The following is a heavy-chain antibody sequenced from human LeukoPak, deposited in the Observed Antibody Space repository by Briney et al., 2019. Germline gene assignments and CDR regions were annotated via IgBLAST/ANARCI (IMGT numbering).Heavy chain of an antibody. CDR2: IIPIFGTA. Sequence: SVKVSCKASGGTFSSYAISWVRQAPGQGLEWMGGIIPIFGTANYAQKFQGRVTITADESTSTAYMELSSLRSEDTAVYYCAREYRHIVVVTSTPHMDVWGQGTTVTVSS. D-gene: IGHD2-21*02. J-gene: IGHJ6*02. CDR3: AREYRHIVVVTSTPHMDV. CDR1: GGTFSSYA. V-gene: IGHV1-69*13.